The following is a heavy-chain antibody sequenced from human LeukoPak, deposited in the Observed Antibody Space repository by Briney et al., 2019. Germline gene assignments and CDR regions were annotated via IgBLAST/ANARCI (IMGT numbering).Heavy chain of an antibody. Sequence: SETLSLTCTVSGGSISSSSYYWGWIRQPPGKGLEWIGSIYYSGGTYYNPSLKSRVTISVDTSKNQFSLKLSSVTAADTAVYYCARESGYSSGWYAEYYFDYWGQGTLVTVSS. CDR1: GGSISSSSYY. D-gene: IGHD6-19*01. CDR3: ARESGYSSGWYAEYYFDY. CDR2: IYYSGGT. J-gene: IGHJ4*02. V-gene: IGHV4-39*07.